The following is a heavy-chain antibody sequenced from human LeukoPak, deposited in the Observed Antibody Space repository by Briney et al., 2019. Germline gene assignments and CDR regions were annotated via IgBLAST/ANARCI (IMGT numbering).Heavy chain of an antibody. V-gene: IGHV1-8*01. J-gene: IGHJ4*02. Sequence: ASVKVSCKASGYTFTSYDINWVRQATGQGLEWMGWVNPNSGNTGYAQKFQGRVTMTRDTSTSTAYMELSSLSSEDTAVYYCARDGSGVWFDYWGQGTLVTVSS. CDR1: GYTFTSYD. D-gene: IGHD3-10*01. CDR3: ARDGSGVWFDY. CDR2: VNPNSGNT.